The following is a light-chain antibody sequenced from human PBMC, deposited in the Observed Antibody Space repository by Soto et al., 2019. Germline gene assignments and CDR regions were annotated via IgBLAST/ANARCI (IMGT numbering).Light chain of an antibody. CDR3: QSYDRSLSGYV. CDR2: GNS. V-gene: IGLV1-40*01. J-gene: IGLJ1*01. Sequence: QSVLTQPPSVSGAPGQRVTISCTGSSSNIGAGYDVHWYQQLPGTAPKLLIYGNSNRPSGVPDRFSGSKSGTSASLAITGLQAEDEADYYCQSYDRSLSGYVFRSGTKLT. CDR1: SSNIGAGYD.